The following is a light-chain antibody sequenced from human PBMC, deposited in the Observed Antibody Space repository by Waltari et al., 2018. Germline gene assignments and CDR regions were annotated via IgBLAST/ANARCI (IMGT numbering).Light chain of an antibody. J-gene: IGKJ2*01. CDR1: QSVDNF. V-gene: IGKV3-11*01. CDR2: DAT. Sequence: EIVLTQSPVTLSLSPGQRATLSCRASQSVDNFLGWYHQKPGQAPRLRISDATKRAPGIPARFSGGGSATDFTLTISSLEPEDVGLYYCHQGSTWPRTFGQGTKLEI. CDR3: HQGSTWPRT.